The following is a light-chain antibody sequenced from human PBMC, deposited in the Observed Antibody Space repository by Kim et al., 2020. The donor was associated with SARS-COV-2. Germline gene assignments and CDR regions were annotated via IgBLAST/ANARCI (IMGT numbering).Light chain of an antibody. CDR2: EDN. CDR1: SSSIARNY. V-gene: IGLV6-57*03. Sequence: GTTLTMSCTRSSSSIARNYVQWYQRRPGSAPTTVIYEDNQRPSGVPGRFSGCIDSSSNSASLTISGLKTEDEADYCCQSYDSSNVVFGGGTQLTVL. CDR3: QSYDSSNVV. J-gene: IGLJ2*01.